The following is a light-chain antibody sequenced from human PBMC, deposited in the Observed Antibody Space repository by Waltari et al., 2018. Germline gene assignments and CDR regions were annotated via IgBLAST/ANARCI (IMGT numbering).Light chain of an antibody. CDR1: RSNVGTYNH. CDR2: GVF. Sequence: QSALTQPRSVSGSPGQSVTISCTGTRSNVGTYNHVSWYQQLPGKAPKPMIAGVFKRPSGVPDRFSGSKSGYTASLTISGLQAEDEADYYCCSYAGTYRWVFGGGTKVTVL. CDR3: CSYAGTYRWV. J-gene: IGLJ3*02. V-gene: IGLV2-11*01.